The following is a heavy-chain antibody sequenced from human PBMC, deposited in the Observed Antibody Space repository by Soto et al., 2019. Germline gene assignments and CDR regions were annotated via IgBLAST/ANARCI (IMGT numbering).Heavy chain of an antibody. Sequence: SETLSLTCTVSGGSISSGDYYWSWIRQPPGKGLEWIGYIYYSGSTYYNPSLKSRVTISVDTSKNQFSLKLSSVTAADTAVYYCARGAGVWLQLWFDYWGPGTLVTVS. D-gene: IGHD5-18*01. CDR3: ARGAGVWLQLWFDY. CDR1: GGSISSGDYY. V-gene: IGHV4-30-4*01. CDR2: IYYSGST. J-gene: IGHJ4*02.